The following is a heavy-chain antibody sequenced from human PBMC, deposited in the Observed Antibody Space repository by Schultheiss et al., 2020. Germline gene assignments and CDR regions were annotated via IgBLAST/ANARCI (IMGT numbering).Heavy chain of an antibody. CDR3: ARGGDFWSGYYTFDY. Sequence: GSLRLSCAASGFTFSSYAMSWVRQAPGKGLEWIGSIYYSGSTYYNPSLKSRVTISVDTSKNQFSLKLSSVTAADTAVYYCARGGDFWSGYYTFDYWGQGTLVTVSA. V-gene: IGHV4-59*01. J-gene: IGHJ4*02. D-gene: IGHD3-3*01. CDR1: GFTFSSYA. CDR2: IYYSGST.